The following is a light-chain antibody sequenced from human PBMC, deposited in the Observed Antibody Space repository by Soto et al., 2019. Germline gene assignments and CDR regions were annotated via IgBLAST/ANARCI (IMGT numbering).Light chain of an antibody. J-gene: IGLJ1*01. Sequence: QSALTQPASVSGSPGQSMTISCTGTSSDVGGYNYVSWYQQHPGKAPKLMIYYVSHRPSGVSNRFSGSKSGNTASLTISGLQAEDEADYYCSSYTSINSYVFGTGTKVTVL. CDR2: YVS. CDR1: SSDVGGYNY. CDR3: SSYTSINSYV. V-gene: IGLV2-14*03.